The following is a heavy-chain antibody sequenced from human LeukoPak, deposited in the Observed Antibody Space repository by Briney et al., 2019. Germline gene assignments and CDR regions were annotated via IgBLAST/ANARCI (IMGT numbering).Heavy chain of an antibody. V-gene: IGHV1-24*01. CDR1: GYTLTELS. D-gene: IGHD1-1*01. Sequence: ASVKVSCKVSGYTLTELSMHWVRQAPGKGREWMGGFDPEDGETIYAQKFQGRVTMTRDMSTSTDYMELSSLRSEDTAVYYCARDNSMEDTAWWFDPWGQGTLVTVSS. CDR2: FDPEDGET. J-gene: IGHJ5*02. CDR3: ARDNSMEDTAWWFDP.